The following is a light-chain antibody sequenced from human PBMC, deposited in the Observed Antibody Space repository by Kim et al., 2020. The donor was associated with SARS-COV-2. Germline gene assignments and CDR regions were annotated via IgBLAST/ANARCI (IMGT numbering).Light chain of an antibody. CDR2: DVR. Sequence: TLPSAVTSSHVGVYEYVYWYPPHPRKAPRIMLYDVRSLPSGVSNRCSGSKSGNTASLSISGLQAEDEADYHCSSYTSSNTYVVFGGRTQLTVL. CDR3: SSYTSSNTYVV. V-gene: IGLV2-14*03. J-gene: IGLJ2*01. CDR1: SSHVGVYEY.